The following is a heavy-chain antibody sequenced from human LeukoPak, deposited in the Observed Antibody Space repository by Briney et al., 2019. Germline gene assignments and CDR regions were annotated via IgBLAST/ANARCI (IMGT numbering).Heavy chain of an antibody. J-gene: IGHJ3*01. CDR1: GFTFSNAW. CDR3: TIDIVVVPAAV. Sequence: GGSLRLSCAASGFTFSNAWMSWVRQAPGKGLEWVGRIKSKTDGGTTDYAAPVKGRFTISRDDSKNTLYLQMNSLKTEDTAVYYCTIDIVVVPAAVWGQGTMVTVSS. D-gene: IGHD2-2*01. V-gene: IGHV3-15*01. CDR2: IKSKTDGGTT.